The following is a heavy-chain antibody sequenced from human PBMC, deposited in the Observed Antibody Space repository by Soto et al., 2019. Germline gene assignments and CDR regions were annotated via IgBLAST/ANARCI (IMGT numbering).Heavy chain of an antibody. CDR2: IYPGDSDT. CDR1: GYSFTSYW. D-gene: IGHD4-17*01. V-gene: IGHV5-51*01. Sequence: PGESLKISCKGSGYSFTSYWIGWVRQMPGKGLEWMGIIYPGDSDTRYSPSFQGQVTISADKSISTAYLQWSSLKASDTAMYYCARQGTVIKAVYYYYYMDVWGKGTTVTVSS. J-gene: IGHJ6*03. CDR3: ARQGTVIKAVYYYYYMDV.